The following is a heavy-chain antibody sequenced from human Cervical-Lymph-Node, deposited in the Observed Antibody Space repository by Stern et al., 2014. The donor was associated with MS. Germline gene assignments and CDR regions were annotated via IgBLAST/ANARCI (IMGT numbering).Heavy chain of an antibody. D-gene: IGHD2-21*01. V-gene: IGHV2-70*01. CDR2: LDWDGDK. J-gene: IGHJ4*02. CDR3: VRAREGYYFDY. CDR1: GFSLSTTGMS. Sequence: QVNLRESGPALVKPTQTLTLTCTFSGFSLSTTGMSLSWIRQPPGKALEWLALLDWDGDKYYSTALKTRLTISKDTSKNQVVLTMTNMAPLDTATYFCVRAREGYYFDYWGQGIPVTVSS.